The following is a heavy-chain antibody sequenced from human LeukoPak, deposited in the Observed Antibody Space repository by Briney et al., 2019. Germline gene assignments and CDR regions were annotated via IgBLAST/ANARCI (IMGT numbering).Heavy chain of an antibody. D-gene: IGHD6-19*01. J-gene: IGHJ2*01. CDR3: ATEVGLAYSSGWYRGFDH. V-gene: IGHV1-69*13. CDR2: IIPIFGTA. CDR1: GGTFSRYA. Sequence: GASVKVSCKASGGTFSRYAISWVRQAPGQGLEWMGGIIPIFGTANNAQKFQGRVTVTADESTSTAYMELSSLRSEDTAAYYCATEVGLAYSSGWYRGFDHWGRGTLVTVSS.